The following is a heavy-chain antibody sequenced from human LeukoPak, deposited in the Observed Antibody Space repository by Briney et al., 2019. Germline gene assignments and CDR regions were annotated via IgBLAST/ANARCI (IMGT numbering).Heavy chain of an antibody. Sequence: GGSLRLSCEASGFIFSRDSMNWVRQAPGKGPEWVSVIYSGGSTYYADSVKGRFTISRDNSKNTLYLQMNSLRAEDTAVYYCARGEGGIAAAGTDFWGQGTLVTVSS. CDR1: GFIFSRDS. CDR3: ARGEGGIAAAGTDF. CDR2: IYSGGST. V-gene: IGHV3-53*01. D-gene: IGHD6-13*01. J-gene: IGHJ4*02.